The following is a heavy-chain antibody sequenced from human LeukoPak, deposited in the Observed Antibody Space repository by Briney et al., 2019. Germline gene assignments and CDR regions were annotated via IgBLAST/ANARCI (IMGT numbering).Heavy chain of an antibody. D-gene: IGHD2-15*01. CDR1: GFTFSDYY. CDR2: ISSSGSTI. V-gene: IGHV3-11*04. Sequence: PGGSLRLSCAASGFTFSDYYMSWIRQAPGKGLEWVSYISSSGSTIYYADSVKGRFTISRDNSKNTLYLQMTSLRAEDTAVYYCAREGYCSGASCSNFDYWGQGTLVTVSS. CDR3: AREGYCSGASCSNFDY. J-gene: IGHJ4*02.